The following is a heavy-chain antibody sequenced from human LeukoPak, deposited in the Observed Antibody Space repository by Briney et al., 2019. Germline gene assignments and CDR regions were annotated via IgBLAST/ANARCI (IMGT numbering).Heavy chain of an antibody. CDR2: INHSGST. CDR3: ARRRGGAYYFDY. V-gene: IGHV4-34*01. Sequence: SETLSLTCAVYGGSFSGYYWSWIRQPPGKGLEWIGEINHSGSTNYNPSLKSRVTISVDTSKNQFSLELSPVTAADTAVYYCARRRGGAYYFDYWGQGTLVTVSS. J-gene: IGHJ4*02. CDR1: GGSFSGYY.